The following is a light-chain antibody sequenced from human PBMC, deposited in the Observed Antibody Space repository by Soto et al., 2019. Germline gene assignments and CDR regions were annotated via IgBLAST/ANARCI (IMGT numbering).Light chain of an antibody. Sequence: DIVTTQSPLSLPVTPGEPASISCRSSQSLLHSIGYNYLDWYLQKPGQSPQLLIYLGSNRASGGPDRFSGSGSGTDFTLKISRVEAEDVGVYYCMQTLHTPYTFGQGTKLEIK. CDR2: LGS. CDR3: MQTLHTPYT. CDR1: QSLLHSIGYNY. V-gene: IGKV2-28*01. J-gene: IGKJ2*01.